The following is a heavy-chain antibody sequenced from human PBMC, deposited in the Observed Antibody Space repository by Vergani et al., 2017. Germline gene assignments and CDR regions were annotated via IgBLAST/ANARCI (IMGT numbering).Heavy chain of an antibody. J-gene: IGHJ4*02. CDR3: AKVEGATLVDY. Sequence: VQLVESGGGVVQPGRSLRLSCAASGFTFSSYAMSWVRQAPGKGREWVAAISGSGGSTYYADSVKGLFTISRDNSKNTLYLQMNSLRAEDTAVYYCAKVEGATLVDYWGQGTLVTVSS. D-gene: IGHD5-24*01. V-gene: IGHV3-23*04. CDR1: GFTFSSYA. CDR2: ISGSGGST.